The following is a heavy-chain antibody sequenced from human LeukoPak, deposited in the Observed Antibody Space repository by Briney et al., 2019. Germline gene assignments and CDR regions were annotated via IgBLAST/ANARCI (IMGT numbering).Heavy chain of an antibody. CDR3: ASVPYLDYFYYMDV. V-gene: IGHV4-39*07. J-gene: IGHJ6*03. Sequence: SETLSLTCTVSGGSISRSTYYWGWIRQSPGKGLEWIGSIYYSGSTYYNPSLKSRVTISVDTSKNQFSLKLSSVTAADTAMYYCASVPYLDYFYYMDVWGKGTTVTVSS. D-gene: IGHD4/OR15-4a*01. CDR2: IYYSGST. CDR1: GGSISRSTYY.